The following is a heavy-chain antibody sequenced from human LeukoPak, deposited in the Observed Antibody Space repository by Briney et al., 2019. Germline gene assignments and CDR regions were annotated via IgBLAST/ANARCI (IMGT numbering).Heavy chain of an antibody. Sequence: ASVKVSCKASGYTFTGYYMHWVRQAPGQGLEWMGWINPNSGGTNYAQKFQGRVTMTRDTSISTAYMELSRLRSDDTAVHYCARVTYYYDSSGYLSGRRYYFDYWGQGTLVTVSS. CDR2: INPNSGGT. V-gene: IGHV1-2*02. J-gene: IGHJ4*02. D-gene: IGHD3-22*01. CDR1: GYTFTGYY. CDR3: ARVTYYYDSSGYLSGRRYYFDY.